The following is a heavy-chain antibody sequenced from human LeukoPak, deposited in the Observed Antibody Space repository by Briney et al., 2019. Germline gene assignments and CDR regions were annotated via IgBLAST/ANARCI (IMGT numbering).Heavy chain of an antibody. CDR1: GFTFSSYS. V-gene: IGHV3-21*01. Sequence: GGSLRLSCAASGFTFSSYSMNWVRQAPGKGLEWVSSISSSSYIYYADSVKGRFTIFRDNAKNSLYLQMNSLRAEDTAVYYCAREDPGYSSGPLDYWGQGTLVTVSS. CDR2: ISSSSYI. D-gene: IGHD6-19*01. CDR3: AREDPGYSSGPLDY. J-gene: IGHJ4*02.